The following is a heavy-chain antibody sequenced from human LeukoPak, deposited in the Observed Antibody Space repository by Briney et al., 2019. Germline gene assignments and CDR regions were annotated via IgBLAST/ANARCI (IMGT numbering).Heavy chain of an antibody. V-gene: IGHV3-11*01. CDR3: AKAPSRFCSSTSCYISIDY. CDR1: GFTFSDYY. D-gene: IGHD2-2*01. Sequence: GGSLRLSCAASGFTFSDYYMSWIRQAPGKGLEWVSYISSSGSTIYYADSVKGRFTISRDNAKNSLYLQMNSLRAEDTAVYYCAKAPSRFCSSTSCYISIDYWGQGTLVTVSS. CDR2: ISSSGSTI. J-gene: IGHJ4*02.